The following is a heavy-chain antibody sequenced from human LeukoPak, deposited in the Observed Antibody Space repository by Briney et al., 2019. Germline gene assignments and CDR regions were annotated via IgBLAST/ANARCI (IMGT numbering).Heavy chain of an antibody. J-gene: IGHJ4*02. D-gene: IGHD3-3*01. V-gene: IGHV4-61*01. CDR1: GGSIRSTTHY. CDR3: ATMKAVRVNDFWSGYPDY. CDR2: VYHRGTT. Sequence: SETLSLTCTVSGGSIRSTTHYWSWIRQPPGKGLEWIVDVYHRGTTNYNPSPRSRVTISVDTSKNQFSLKLSSVTAADTAVYYCATMKAVRVNDFWSGYPDYWGQGTLVTVSS.